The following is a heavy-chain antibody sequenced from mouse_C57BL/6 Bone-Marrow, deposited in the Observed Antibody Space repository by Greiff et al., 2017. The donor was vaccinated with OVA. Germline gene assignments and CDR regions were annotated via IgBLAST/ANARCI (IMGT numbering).Heavy chain of an antibody. J-gene: IGHJ1*03. D-gene: IGHD2-5*01. V-gene: IGHV1-42*01. CDR3: ERDSNYVGWYFDV. CDR1: GYSFTGYY. CDR2: INPSTGGT. Sequence: EVQLQQSGPELVKPGASVKISCKASGYSFTGYYMNWVKQSPEKSLEWIGEINPSTGGTTYNKKFKAKATLTVDKSSSTAYMQLTSLTSEDSAVYYCERDSNYVGWYFDVWGTGTTVTVSS.